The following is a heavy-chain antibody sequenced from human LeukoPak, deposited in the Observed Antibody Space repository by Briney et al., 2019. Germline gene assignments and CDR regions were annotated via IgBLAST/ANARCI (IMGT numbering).Heavy chain of an antibody. D-gene: IGHD6-19*01. CDR2: IEASDVNT. J-gene: IGHJ5*02. CDR1: RFTFSAYA. Sequence: GRSLRLSCAASRFTFSAYAMYWVRQAPGKGLEWVSCIEASDVNTYYADSVKGRFTISRDNSKNTLYLQMSSLRAEDTAVYYCAKGSGSGWYGWFDPWGQGTLVTVSS. V-gene: IGHV3-23*01. CDR3: AKGSGSGWYGWFDP.